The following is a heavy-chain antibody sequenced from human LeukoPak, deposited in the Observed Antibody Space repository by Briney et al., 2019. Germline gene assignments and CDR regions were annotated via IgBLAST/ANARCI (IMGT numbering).Heavy chain of an antibody. CDR1: GYTFANYD. D-gene: IGHD3-22*01. J-gene: IGHJ4*02. V-gene: IGHV1-8*01. Sequence: ASVKVSCKASGYTFANYDITWVRQAPGQGLEWMGWMNPNSGDTGYAQKFQGRVSMIRDTSITTAYMELSSLRSEDTAVYYCARGFSAYDGTDYAFSYYWGQGTLVTVSS. CDR3: ARGFSAYDGTDYAFSYY. CDR2: MNPNSGDT.